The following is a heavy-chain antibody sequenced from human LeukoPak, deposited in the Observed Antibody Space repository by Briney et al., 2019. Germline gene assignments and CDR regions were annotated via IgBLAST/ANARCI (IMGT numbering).Heavy chain of an antibody. CDR2: ISYDGSNK. CDR3: ARSEGSYARGYVDY. Sequence: GGSLRLSCAASGFTFSSYAMHWVRQAPGKGLEGVAAISYDGSNKYYADSVKGRFTISRDNSKNTLYLQMNSLRAEDTAVYYCARSEGSYARGYVDYWGQGTLVTVSS. D-gene: IGHD2-2*01. CDR1: GFTFSSYA. J-gene: IGHJ4*02. V-gene: IGHV3-30-3*01.